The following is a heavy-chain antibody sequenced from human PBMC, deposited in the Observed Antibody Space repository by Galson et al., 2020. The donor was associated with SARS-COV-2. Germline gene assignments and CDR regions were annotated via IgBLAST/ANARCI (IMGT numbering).Heavy chain of an antibody. J-gene: IGHJ4*02. Sequence: SGPTLVKPTQTLTLTCTFSGFSLSTSGVGVGWIRQPPGKALEWLALIYWDDDKRYSPSLKSRLTITNDTSKNQVVLTMTNMDPVDTATYYCARARRGYSGYDLAYYWGQGTLVTVSS. CDR3: ARARRGYSGYDLAYY. D-gene: IGHD5-12*01. V-gene: IGHV2-5*02. CDR2: IYWDDDK. CDR1: GFSLSTSGVG.